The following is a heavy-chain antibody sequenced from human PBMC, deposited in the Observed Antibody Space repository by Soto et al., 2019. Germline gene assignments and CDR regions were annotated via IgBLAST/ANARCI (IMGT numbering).Heavy chain of an antibody. CDR1: GYSFTCYW. Sequence: PGESLKISCKGSGYSFTCYWIGWLRQMPGKGLEWMGIIYPGDSDTRYSPSFHGQVTISADKSISTAYLQWSSLKASDTAMYYCARHSYYGSGSYPHRDYYYYYGMDVWGQGTTVTISS. CDR2: IYPGDSDT. CDR3: ARHSYYGSGSYPHRDYYYYYGMDV. V-gene: IGHV5-51*01. D-gene: IGHD3-10*01. J-gene: IGHJ6*02.